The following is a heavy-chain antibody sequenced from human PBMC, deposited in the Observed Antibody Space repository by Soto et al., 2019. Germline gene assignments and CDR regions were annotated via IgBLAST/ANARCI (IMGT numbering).Heavy chain of an antibody. Sequence: QVQLVQSGAEVKKPGASVKVSCKASGYTFTSYGISWVRQAPGQGLEWMGWISAYNGNTNYAQKLQGRVTMTTDTSTSTAYMELRSLRSDDTAVYYCGRGNWNELYYYYYGMDVWGQGTTVTVSS. CDR2: ISAYNGNT. CDR1: GYTFTSYG. CDR3: GRGNWNELYYYYYGMDV. V-gene: IGHV1-18*01. J-gene: IGHJ6*02. D-gene: IGHD1-1*01.